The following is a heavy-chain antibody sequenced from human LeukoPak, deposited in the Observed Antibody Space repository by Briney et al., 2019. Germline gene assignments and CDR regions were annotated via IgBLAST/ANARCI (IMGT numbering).Heavy chain of an antibody. CDR1: GFTFSSYS. Sequence: GGSLRLSCAASGFTFSSYSMNWVRQAPGKGLVWVSRINIDGSITSYADSVKGRFTISRDNAKNTLYLQMNSLRAEDTAVYYCARGVSTTIFGVVIIRGGPFDYWGQGTLVTVSS. CDR3: ARGVSTTIFGVVIIRGGPFDY. J-gene: IGHJ4*02. D-gene: IGHD3-3*01. V-gene: IGHV3-74*01. CDR2: INIDGSIT.